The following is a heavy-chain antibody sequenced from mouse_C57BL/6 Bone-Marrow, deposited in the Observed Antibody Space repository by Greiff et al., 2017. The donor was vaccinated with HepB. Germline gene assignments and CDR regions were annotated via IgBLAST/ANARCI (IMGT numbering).Heavy chain of an antibody. D-gene: IGHD1-1*01. Sequence: EVMLVESGGGLVQPGESLKLSCESTEYEFPSHDMSWVRKTPEKRLELVAAINSDGGSTYYPDTMERRFIISRDNTKKTLYLQMSSLRSEDTAVYYCARNGPLLGFAYWGQGTLVTVSA. CDR2: INSDGGST. J-gene: IGHJ3*01. CDR1: EYEFPSHD. V-gene: IGHV5-2*01. CDR3: ARNGPLLGFAY.